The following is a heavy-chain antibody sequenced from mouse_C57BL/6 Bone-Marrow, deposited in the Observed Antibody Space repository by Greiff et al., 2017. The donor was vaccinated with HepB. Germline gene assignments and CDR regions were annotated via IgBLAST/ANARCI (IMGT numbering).Heavy chain of an antibody. CDR2: INPYNGGT. CDR3: ARPYYYGSSYVRYAMDY. Sequence: VQLQQSGPVLVKPGASVKMSCKASGYTFTDYYMNWVKQSHGKSLEWIGVINPYNGGTSYNQKFKGKATLTVDKSSSTAYMELNSLTSEDSAVYYCARPYYYGSSYVRYAMDYWGQGTSVTVSS. D-gene: IGHD1-1*01. CDR1: GYTFTDYY. V-gene: IGHV1-19*01. J-gene: IGHJ4*01.